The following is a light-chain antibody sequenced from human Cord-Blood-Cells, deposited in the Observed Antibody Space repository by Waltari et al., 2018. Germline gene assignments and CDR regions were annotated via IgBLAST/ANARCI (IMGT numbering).Light chain of an antibody. CDR3: QQSYSTPQT. J-gene: IGKJ1*01. Sequence: DIQMTQSPSSLSASVGDRVTLTCRASQSISSYLNWYQQKPGKAHKLLIYAEYSLQSGVPARFSGSGSGTDVTLTISSLQPEDFATYYCQQSYSTPQTFGQGTKVEIK. CDR2: AEY. V-gene: IGKV1-39*01. CDR1: QSISSY.